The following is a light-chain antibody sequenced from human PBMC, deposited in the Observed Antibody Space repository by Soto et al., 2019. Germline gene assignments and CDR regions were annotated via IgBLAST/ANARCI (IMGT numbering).Light chain of an antibody. CDR3: QQYYTWSRGT. CDR2: GAS. J-gene: IGKJ1*01. V-gene: IGKV3D-15*01. CDR1: QAVTSNF. Sequence: QSLGTLSLSPGDEATLSCKASQAVTSNFLAWYQQKPGQPPRLLILGASTRATGIADRFSGSGSGTDFTLTISSRQSADFGGYYCQQYYTWSRGTFGQGTKVDIK.